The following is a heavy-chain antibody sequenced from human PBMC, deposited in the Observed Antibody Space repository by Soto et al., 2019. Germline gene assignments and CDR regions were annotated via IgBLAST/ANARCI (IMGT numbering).Heavy chain of an antibody. Sequence: GGSLRLSCAASGFTFSSYGMHWVRQAPGKGLEWVAVISYDGSNKYYADSVKGRFTISRDNSKNTLYLQMNSLRAEDTAVYYCAKASSSSWYRRSGMDVWGQGTTVTVSS. V-gene: IGHV3-30*18. CDR2: ISYDGSNK. CDR3: AKASSSSWYRRSGMDV. D-gene: IGHD6-13*01. CDR1: GFTFSSYG. J-gene: IGHJ6*02.